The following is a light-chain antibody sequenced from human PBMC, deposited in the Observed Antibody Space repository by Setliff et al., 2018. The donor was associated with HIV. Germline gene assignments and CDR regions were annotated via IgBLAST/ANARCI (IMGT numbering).Light chain of an antibody. V-gene: IGLV2-14*01. J-gene: IGLJ1*01. CDR1: SGDVGGYNY. Sequence: QSVLTQPASVSGSPGQSITISCTGTSGDVGGYNYVSWYQQHPGKAPKLMISEVSNRPSGVSNRFSGSKSGNTASLTISGLQADDEADYYCTSYTTSNTITRVFGTGTKVTVL. CDR2: EVS. CDR3: TSYTTSNTITRV.